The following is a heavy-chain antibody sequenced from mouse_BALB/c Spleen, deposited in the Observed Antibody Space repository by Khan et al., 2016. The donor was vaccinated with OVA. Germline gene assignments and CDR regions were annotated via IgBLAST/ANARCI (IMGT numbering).Heavy chain of an antibody. Sequence: EVELVESGGDLVKPGGSLKLSCEASGFTFSSYGMSWVRQTPDKRLEWVATISNGGSYTYYTESVKGRLTISRDNAKNTLYLQMSSLKSEDTAMYYCARHRLTTPAACFAYWGQGTLVTVSA. CDR2: ISNGGSYT. D-gene: IGHD2-1*01. CDR1: GFTFSSYG. J-gene: IGHJ3*01. CDR3: ARHRLTTPAACFAY. V-gene: IGHV5-6*01.